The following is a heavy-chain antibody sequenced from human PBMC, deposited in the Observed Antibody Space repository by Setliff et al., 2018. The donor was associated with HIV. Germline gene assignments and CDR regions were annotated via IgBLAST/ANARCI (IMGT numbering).Heavy chain of an antibody. D-gene: IGHD3-22*01. CDR2: INHSGST. CDR3: ARRDRGDYYDSSGYYQRWFDP. V-gene: IGHV4-34*01. J-gene: IGHJ5*02. CDR1: GGSFSGFY. Sequence: PSETLSLTCAVYGGSFSGFYWNWIRQTPGKGLEWIGEINHSGSTNYNPSLKSRVTISLNTSKKQFSLKLSSVTAADTAVYFCARRDRGDYYDSSGYYQRWFDPWGRGTLVTVSS.